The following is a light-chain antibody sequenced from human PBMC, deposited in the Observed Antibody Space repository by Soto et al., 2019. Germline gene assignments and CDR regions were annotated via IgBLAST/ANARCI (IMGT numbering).Light chain of an antibody. Sequence: QSALTQPRSVYGSPGQSVTISCTGTSSDVGGYNYVSWYQQHPGKAPKLMIYDVSKRPSGVPDRFSGSKSGNTASLTFSGLQAEDEADYYCCSYAGSFYVFGTGTKVTVL. CDR3: CSYAGSFYV. CDR1: SSDVGGYNY. J-gene: IGLJ1*01. V-gene: IGLV2-11*01. CDR2: DVS.